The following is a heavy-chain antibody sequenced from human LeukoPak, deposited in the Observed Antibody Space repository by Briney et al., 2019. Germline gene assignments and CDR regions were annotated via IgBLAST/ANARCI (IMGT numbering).Heavy chain of an antibody. CDR3: ARHGAAAAGDYFYCYLDV. Sequence: NPSETLSLTCTVSGASITSYYWSWIRQLPGKGLEWIGYIYYSGSTNYNPSLKSRVTISVDTSKNQFSLKLSSVSAADTAVYYCARHGAAAAGDYFYCYLDVWGKGTTVTVSS. D-gene: IGHD6-13*01. CDR1: GASITSYY. CDR2: IYYSGST. J-gene: IGHJ6*03. V-gene: IGHV4-59*08.